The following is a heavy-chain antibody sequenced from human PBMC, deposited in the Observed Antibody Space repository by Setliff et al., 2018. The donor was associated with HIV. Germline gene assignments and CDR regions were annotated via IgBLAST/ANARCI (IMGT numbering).Heavy chain of an antibody. CDR2: INVGNGDT. V-gene: IGHV1-18*01. CDR1: GYRFDEYG. Sequence: ASVKVSCKASGYRFDEYGISWVRQAPGQGLEWMGWINVGNGDTKYSPELQGRISITRDTSANTAYMELSSLRSDDTAVYFCARGALLAVFDFDHWGQGTQVTVSS. J-gene: IGHJ4*02. D-gene: IGHD3-10*01. CDR3: ARGALLAVFDFDH.